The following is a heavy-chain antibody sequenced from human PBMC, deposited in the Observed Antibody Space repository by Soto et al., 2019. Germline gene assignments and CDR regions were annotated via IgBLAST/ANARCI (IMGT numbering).Heavy chain of an antibody. Sequence: SQRLSCTASGVTFSSYGMHWVRQAPGKGLEWVAVISYDGSNKYYADSVKGRFTISRDNSKNTLYLQMNSLRAEDTAVYYCAKDYPPGYWGQGTLVTVSS. CDR2: ISYDGSNK. CDR1: GVTFSSYG. CDR3: AKDYPPGY. J-gene: IGHJ4*02. V-gene: IGHV3-30*18.